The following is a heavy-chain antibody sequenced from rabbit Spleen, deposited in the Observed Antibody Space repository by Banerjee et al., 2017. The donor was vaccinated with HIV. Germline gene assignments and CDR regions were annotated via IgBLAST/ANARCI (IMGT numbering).Heavy chain of an antibody. Sequence: QSLEESGGDLVKPGASLTLTCTASGFSFSTSYYMCWVRQAPGKGLEWIACINSFSGRPVYATWVNGRFTISKASWTTVTLHMTGLTAADTATYFCARDLPGVIGWNFNLWGQGTLVTVS. CDR1: GFSFSTSYY. J-gene: IGHJ4*01. CDR3: ARDLPGVIGWNFNL. CDR2: INSFSGRP. D-gene: IGHD1-1*01. V-gene: IGHV1S40*01.